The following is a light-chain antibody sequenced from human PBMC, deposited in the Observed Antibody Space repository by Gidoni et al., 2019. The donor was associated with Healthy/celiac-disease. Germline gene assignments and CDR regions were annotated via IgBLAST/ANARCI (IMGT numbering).Light chain of an antibody. CDR3: QQYYSTPLT. Sequence: DIVMTQSPDSLAVSLGERATINGKSSQSVLYSSNNKNYLAWYQQKPGQPPKLLIYWASTPESGVPDRFSGSGSGTDFTLTISSLQAEDVAVYYCQQYYSTPLTFGPGTKVDIK. CDR1: QSVLYSSNNKNY. V-gene: IGKV4-1*01. J-gene: IGKJ3*01. CDR2: WAS.